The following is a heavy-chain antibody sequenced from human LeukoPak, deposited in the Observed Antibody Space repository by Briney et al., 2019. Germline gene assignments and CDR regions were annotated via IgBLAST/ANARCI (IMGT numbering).Heavy chain of an antibody. CDR2: LNPNSGNT. J-gene: IGHJ4*02. Sequence: GASVKVSCKGSGYTFTGYDINWVRQVTGQGLEWMGWLNPNSGNTGYARKFQGRITMTRNTSISTAYMELSSLRSEDTAVYYCASRYGSGSQYFDYWGQGTLVTVSS. V-gene: IGHV1-8*01. CDR1: GYTFTGYD. D-gene: IGHD3-10*01. CDR3: ASRYGSGSQYFDY.